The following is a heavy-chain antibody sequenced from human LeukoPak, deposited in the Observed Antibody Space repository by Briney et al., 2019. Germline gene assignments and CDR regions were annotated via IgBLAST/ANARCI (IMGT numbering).Heavy chain of an antibody. CDR3: AKDATRNGYLPRYYFDY. CDR2: ISGSGGST. D-gene: IGHD5-24*01. CDR1: GFTFSSYA. J-gene: IGHJ4*02. V-gene: IGHV3-23*01. Sequence: GGSLRLSCAAPGFTFSSYAMSWVRQAPGKGLEWVSAISGSGGSTYYADSVKGRFTISRDNSKNTLYLQMNSLRAEDTAVYYCAKDATRNGYLPRYYFDYWGQGTLVTVSS.